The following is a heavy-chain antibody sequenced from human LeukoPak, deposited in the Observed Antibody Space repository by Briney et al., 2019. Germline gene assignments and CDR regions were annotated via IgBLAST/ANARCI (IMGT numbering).Heavy chain of an antibody. J-gene: IGHJ3*02. CDR2: IRSQNGDT. CDR1: GYTFHTYD. D-gene: IGHD1-26*01. V-gene: IGHV1-18*01. CDR3: ARVGRSGSPGAFDI. Sequence: SVRVSCRASGYTFHTYDITWVRQAPGQRLEWMGWIRSQNGDTNYAQKLQGRVTMTTDASTSTVYMELRSLRSDDAAVYYCARVGRSGSPGAFDIWGQGTMVIVSA.